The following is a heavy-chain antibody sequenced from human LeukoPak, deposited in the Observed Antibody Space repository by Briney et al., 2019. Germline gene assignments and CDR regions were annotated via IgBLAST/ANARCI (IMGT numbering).Heavy chain of an antibody. CDR1: GDSVSSNSAV. CDR2: TYCRSKWYN. V-gene: IGHV6-1*01. CDR3: ARDFLI. Sequence: SQTLSLTCIISGDSVSSNSAVWNWIRQSPSRGLEWLGTTYCRSKWYNDYAVSVKSRISISPDTSKNQFSLQLNSVAPEDTAVYYCARDFLIWGQGTLVTVSS. J-gene: IGHJ4*02. D-gene: IGHD2/OR15-2a*01.